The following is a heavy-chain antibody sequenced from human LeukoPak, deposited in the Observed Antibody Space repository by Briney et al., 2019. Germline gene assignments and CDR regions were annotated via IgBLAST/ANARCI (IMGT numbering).Heavy chain of an antibody. D-gene: IGHD6-13*01. Sequence: PGGSLRLSCAASGFTFSSYAMSWVRQAPGKGLECVSGISGSGGSTYYTDSVQGRFTISRDNSKNTLYLQMDSLRAEDTAVYYCAKDRVYSSSWYGGLDYWGQGTLVTVSS. CDR1: GFTFSSYA. J-gene: IGHJ4*02. CDR2: ISGSGGST. V-gene: IGHV3-23*01. CDR3: AKDRVYSSSWYGGLDY.